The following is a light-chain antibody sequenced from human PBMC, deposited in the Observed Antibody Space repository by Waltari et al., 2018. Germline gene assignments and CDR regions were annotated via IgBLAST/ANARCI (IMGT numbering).Light chain of an antibody. CDR2: DAS. V-gene: IGKV3-11*01. CDR1: QSVGPY. J-gene: IGKJ4*01. Sequence: EIELTQSPAILSFSPGERATLSCRASQSVGPYLAWYQQRPGQSPRLLIYDASYRATGIPARFSGSGSETDFTLTISSLQPEDFAVYYCQQRRSWPLTFGGGTRVQI. CDR3: QQRRSWPLT.